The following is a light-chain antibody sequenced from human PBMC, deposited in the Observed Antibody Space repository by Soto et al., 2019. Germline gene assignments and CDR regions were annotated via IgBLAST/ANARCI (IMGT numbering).Light chain of an antibody. CDR3: QAWDGGTVV. CDR2: QDT. Sequence: SYELTQPPSMSVSPGQTATIARSGDKLGDKYVCWYQQKSGESPILVIYQDTKRPSGIPERFSGSNSGSTATLTISGTQSIDEADYYCQAWDGGTVVFGGGTQLTVL. CDR1: KLGDKY. J-gene: IGLJ2*01. V-gene: IGLV3-1*01.